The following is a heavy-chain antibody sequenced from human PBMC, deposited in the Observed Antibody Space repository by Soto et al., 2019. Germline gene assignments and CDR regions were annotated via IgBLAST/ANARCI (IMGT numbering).Heavy chain of an antibody. D-gene: IGHD6-19*01. CDR3: ARLPSSGWDYYYYGMDV. CDR1: GGTFSSYA. J-gene: IGHJ6*02. V-gene: IGHV1-69*13. CDR2: IIPIFGTA. Sequence: ASVKVSCKASGGTFSSYAISWVRQAPGQGLEWMGGIIPIFGTANYAQKFQGRVTITADESTSTAYMELSSLRSEDTAVYYCARLPSSGWDYYYYGMDVWGQGTTVTVSS.